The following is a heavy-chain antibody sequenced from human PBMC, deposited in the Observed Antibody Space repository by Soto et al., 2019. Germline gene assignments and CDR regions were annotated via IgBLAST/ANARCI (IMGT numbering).Heavy chain of an antibody. D-gene: IGHD5-18*01. J-gene: IGHJ4*02. CDR2: INSDGSST. CDR3: AREGVGYSYGNFDY. V-gene: IGHV3-74*01. Sequence: GGSLRLSFAVSGFTFRSYWMHWVRQAPGKGLVWVSRINSDGSSTNYADSVKGRFTVSRDNAKSTLYLQMNSLRAEDTAVYYCAREGVGYSYGNFDYWGQGTLVTVSS. CDR1: GFTFRSYW.